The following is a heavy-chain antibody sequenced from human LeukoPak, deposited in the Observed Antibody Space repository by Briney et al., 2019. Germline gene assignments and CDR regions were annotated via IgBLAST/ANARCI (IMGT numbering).Heavy chain of an antibody. J-gene: IGHJ4*02. CDR3: ARDGSGSYYVY. CDR1: GGTFISYA. V-gene: IGHV1-69*04. Sequence: SVTVSCKASGGTFISYAISWVRQAPGQGLEWMGRIIPILGIANYAQKFQGRVTITADKSTSTAYMELSSLRSEDTAVYYCARDGSGSYYVYWGQGTLVTVSS. D-gene: IGHD3-10*01. CDR2: IIPILGIA.